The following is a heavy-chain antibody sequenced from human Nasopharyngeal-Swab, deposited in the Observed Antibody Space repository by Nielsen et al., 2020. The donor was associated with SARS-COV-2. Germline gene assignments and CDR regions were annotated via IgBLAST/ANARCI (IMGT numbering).Heavy chain of an antibody. CDR3: AKDGGLTTFPYYYYYGMDV. Sequence: GESLKISCAASGFTFSDYWMHWVRQVPGKGLVWISGINSDGSKRVFADSVKGRFTISRDSAKNTLYLQMNSLRAEDTAVYYCAKDGGLTTFPYYYYYGMDVWGQGTTVTVSS. CDR1: GFTFSDYW. V-gene: IGHV3-74*01. J-gene: IGHJ6*02. CDR2: INSDGSKR. D-gene: IGHD4/OR15-4a*01.